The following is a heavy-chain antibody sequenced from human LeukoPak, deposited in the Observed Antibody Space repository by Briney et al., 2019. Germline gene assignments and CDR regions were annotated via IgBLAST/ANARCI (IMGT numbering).Heavy chain of an antibody. CDR3: ATGIVGATRSLDFALGY. J-gene: IGHJ4*02. V-gene: IGHV4-59*08. D-gene: IGHD1-26*01. CDR2: IYYSGST. CDR1: GGSISSYY. Sequence: PSETLSLTCTVSGGSISSYYWSWIRQPPGKGLEWIGYIYYSGSTNYNPSLKSRVTISVDTSKNQFSLKLSSVTAAGTAVYYCATGIVGATRSLDFALGYWGQGTLVTVSS.